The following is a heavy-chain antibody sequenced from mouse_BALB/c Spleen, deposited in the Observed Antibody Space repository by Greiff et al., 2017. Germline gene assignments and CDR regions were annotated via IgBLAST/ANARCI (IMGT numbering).Heavy chain of an antibody. J-gene: IGHJ4*01. CDR2: ISSGGSYT. D-gene: IGHD4-1*01. Sequence: EVQVVESGGDLVKPGGSLKLSCAASGFTFSSYGMSWVRQTPDKRLEWVATISSGGSYTYYPDSVKGRFTISRDNAKNTLYLQMSSLKSEDTAMYYCARQNWDDAMDYWGQGTSVTVSS. CDR3: ARQNWDDAMDY. V-gene: IGHV5-6*01. CDR1: GFTFSSYG.